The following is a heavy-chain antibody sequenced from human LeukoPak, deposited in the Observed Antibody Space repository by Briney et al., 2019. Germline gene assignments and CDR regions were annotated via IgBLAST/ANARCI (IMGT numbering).Heavy chain of an antibody. J-gene: IGHJ2*01. CDR2: IKEEGSEK. Sequence: GRSLRLSCAASGFPLSSYWMSWVRQTLGKGLEWVANIKEEGSEKYYVGFVKGRFTISRDNAKNSLYLKMNSLRAEDTAVYYCARDRELFGLGNNWYRYSDFSGRGTLVTVSS. CDR1: GFPLSSYW. CDR3: ARDRELFGLGNNWYRYSDF. V-gene: IGHV3-7*04. D-gene: IGHD1-20*01.